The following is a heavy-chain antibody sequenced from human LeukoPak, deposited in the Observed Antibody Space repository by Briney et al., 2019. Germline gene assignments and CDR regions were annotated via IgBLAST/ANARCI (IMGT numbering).Heavy chain of an antibody. CDR1: GGSISSGGYS. V-gene: IGHV4-30-2*01. D-gene: IGHD2-2*01. Sequence: SETLSLTCAVSGGSISSGGYSWSWIRQPPGKGLEWIGYIYHSGSTYYNPSLKSRVTISVDRSKNQFSLKLSSVTAADTAVYYCASRFCSTSNCCPARWSPYALDVWGQGTTVIVSS. J-gene: IGHJ6*02. CDR2: IYHSGST. CDR3: ASRFCSTSNCCPARWSPYALDV.